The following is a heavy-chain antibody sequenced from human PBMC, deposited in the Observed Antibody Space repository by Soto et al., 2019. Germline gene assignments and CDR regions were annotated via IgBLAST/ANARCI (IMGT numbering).Heavy chain of an antibody. Sequence: GASVKVSCKASGYTFSNFAMHWVRQAPGQRLEWMGWINAGNWNTKYSQKFQGRVTITRDTSASTAYMELRSLTSDVTAIYYCAKNGQPPYYYYGMDVWGQGTTVTVSS. J-gene: IGHJ6*02. CDR3: AKNGQPPYYYYGMDV. CDR2: INAGNWNT. CDR1: GYTFSNFA. V-gene: IGHV1-3*01. D-gene: IGHD2-8*01.